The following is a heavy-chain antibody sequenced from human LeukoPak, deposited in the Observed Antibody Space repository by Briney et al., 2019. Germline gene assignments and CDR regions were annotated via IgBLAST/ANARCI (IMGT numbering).Heavy chain of an antibody. CDR3: ARDRYDSSGYLPFDY. J-gene: IGHJ4*02. CDR1: GGSISSYY. Sequence: SETLSLTCTVSGGSISSYYWSWIRQPPGKGLEWIGYIYYSGSTNYNPSLKSRVTISVDTSKNQFSLKLSSVTAADTAEYYCARDRYDSSGYLPFDYWGQGTLVTVSS. D-gene: IGHD3-22*01. V-gene: IGHV4-59*01. CDR2: IYYSGST.